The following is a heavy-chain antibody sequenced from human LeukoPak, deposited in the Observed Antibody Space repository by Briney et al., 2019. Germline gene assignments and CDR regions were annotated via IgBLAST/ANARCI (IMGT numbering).Heavy chain of an antibody. CDR3: ARGDSGYMDV. V-gene: IGHV1-46*01. D-gene: IGHD6-19*01. CDR1: GYTFTSYA. J-gene: IGHJ6*03. CDR2: INPSGGST. Sequence: ASVKVSCKASGYTFTSYAMNWVRQAPGQGLEWMGIINPSGGSTSYAQKFQGRVTMTRDMSTSTVYMELSSLRSEDTAVYYCARGDSGYMDVWGKGTTVTVSS.